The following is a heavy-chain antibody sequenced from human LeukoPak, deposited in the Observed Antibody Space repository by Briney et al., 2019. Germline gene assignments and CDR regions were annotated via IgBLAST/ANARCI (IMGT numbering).Heavy chain of an antibody. D-gene: IGHD2-21*02. CDR2: INPDGTST. CDR1: GSTFSSYW. Sequence: PGGSLRLSCAASGSTFSSYWMHWVHQAPGKGLLWVSRINPDGTSTNYPDWVKGRFTISRDNAKNTVDLQMNSLRGGDTAVYYCTRDAGDCGGDCPRWFDPWGQGTLVTVSS. V-gene: IGHV3-74*01. CDR3: TRDAGDCGGDCPRWFDP. J-gene: IGHJ5*02.